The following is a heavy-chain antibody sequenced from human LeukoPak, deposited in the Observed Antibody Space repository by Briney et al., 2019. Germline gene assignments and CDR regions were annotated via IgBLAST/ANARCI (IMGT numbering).Heavy chain of an antibody. CDR2: ISGSGGGT. D-gene: IGHD6-13*01. J-gene: IGHJ4*02. CDR1: GFTLSTYV. CDR3: AKTGGSSGWYGYFDY. Sequence: GGSLRLSCAASGFTLSTYVMSWVRQAPGKGLEWVSGISGSGGGTYYADSVKGRFTISRDDSKNTLYFQMNSLRAEDTAIYYCAKTGGSSGWYGYFDYWGQGTLVTVSS. V-gene: IGHV3-23*01.